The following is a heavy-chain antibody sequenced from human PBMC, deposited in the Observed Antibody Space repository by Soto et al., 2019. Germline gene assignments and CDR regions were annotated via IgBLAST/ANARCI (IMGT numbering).Heavy chain of an antibody. CDR3: TTDIVVVPPAPVY. CDR1: GFIFSNAW. J-gene: IGHJ4*02. D-gene: IGHD2-2*01. CDR2: IKIQPDGGTI. V-gene: IGHV3-15*07. Sequence: GGSLRLSCASSGFIFSNAWMNWVRQAPGKGLEWVGRIKIQPDGGTIDYAAPVKGRFTISRDDSKNTLWLLMDSLKTDDTAVYYCTTDIVVVPPAPVYWGQGTLVTVSS.